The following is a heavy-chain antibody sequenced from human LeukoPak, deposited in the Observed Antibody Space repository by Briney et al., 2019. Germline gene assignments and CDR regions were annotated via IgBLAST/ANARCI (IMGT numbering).Heavy chain of an antibody. D-gene: IGHD3-10*01. J-gene: IGHJ4*02. V-gene: IGHV3-53*01. CDR3: AREDFYGSGSYLDY. CDR2: IYSGGRT. Sequence: PGGSLRLSCAASGFTVSSNYMSWVRPAPGKGLGWVSVIYSGGRTYYADTVKGRFTISRDNSKNTLYLQMNSLRAEDTAVYYCAREDFYGSGSYLDYWGQGTLVTVSS. CDR1: GFTVSSNY.